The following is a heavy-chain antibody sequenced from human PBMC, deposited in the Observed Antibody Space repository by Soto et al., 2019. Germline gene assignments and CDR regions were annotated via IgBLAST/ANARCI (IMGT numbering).Heavy chain of an antibody. CDR3: ARDRRLGYCISASCRSGMDV. CDR2: IYYSGST. D-gene: IGHD2-2*01. V-gene: IGHV4-30-4*01. J-gene: IGHJ6*02. CDR1: GVSSSSGDYY. Sequence: QVQLQESGPGLVKPSQTLALTCTVSGVSSSSGDYYWSWIRQPPGKGLEGIGDIYYSGSTYYNPSLKSRVTNSVNTPKNQFSMKLSSVTAAYTAVYCCARDRRLGYCISASCRSGMDVWGQGTPVTVSS.